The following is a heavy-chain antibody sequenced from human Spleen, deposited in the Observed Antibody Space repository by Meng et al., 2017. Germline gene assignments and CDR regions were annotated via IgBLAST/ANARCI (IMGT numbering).Heavy chain of an antibody. CDR1: GFSFSDSG. V-gene: IGHV3-33*01. D-gene: IGHD3-10*01. CDR2: IWNSGTIQ. Sequence: GGSLRLSCAASGFSFSDSGMHWVRQAPGKGLEWVAVIWNSGTIQYYADSVKGRFTISRDNSKNTLYLHMNSLRAEDTSVYYCARDFYGSGNYFPRFDYWGQGTLVTVSS. J-gene: IGHJ4*02. CDR3: ARDFYGSGNYFPRFDY.